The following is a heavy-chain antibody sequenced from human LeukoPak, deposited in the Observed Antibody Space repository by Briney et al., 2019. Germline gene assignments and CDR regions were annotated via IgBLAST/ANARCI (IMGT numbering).Heavy chain of an antibody. J-gene: IGHJ4*02. Sequence: GRSLRLSCAASGFTFSSYGMHWVRQAPGKGLEWVAVISYDGSNKYYADSVKGRFTISRDNSKDTLYLQMSSVRVDDTAVYYCARDRGRYYDSRGFSWGYSFDSWGQGILVTVST. V-gene: IGHV3-30*03. CDR3: ARDRGRYYDSRGFSWGYSFDS. D-gene: IGHD3-22*01. CDR2: ISYDGSNK. CDR1: GFTFSSYG.